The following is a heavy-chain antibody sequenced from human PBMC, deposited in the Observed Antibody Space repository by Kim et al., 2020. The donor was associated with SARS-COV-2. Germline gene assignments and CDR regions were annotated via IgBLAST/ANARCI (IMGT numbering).Heavy chain of an antibody. CDR3: AKVTMANRYYYYGMDV. D-gene: IGHD3-10*01. CDR1: GFTFDDYA. V-gene: IGHV3-9*01. J-gene: IGHJ6*02. Sequence: GGSLRLSCAASGFTFDDYAMHWVRQAPGKGLEWVSGISWNSGSIGYADSVKGRFTISRDNAKNSLYLQMNSLRAEDTALYYCAKVTMANRYYYYGMDVWGQGTTVTVSS. CDR2: ISWNSGSI.